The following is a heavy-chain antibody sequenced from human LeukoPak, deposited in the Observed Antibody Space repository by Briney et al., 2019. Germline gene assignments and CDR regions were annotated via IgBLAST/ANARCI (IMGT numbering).Heavy chain of an antibody. CDR3: ARVTEAPYYFDY. CDR2: ISSSSSYI. Sequence: GGSLRLSCAASGFTFSNYNMNWVRQAPGEGLEWVSSISSSSSYIYYADSVKGRFTISRDNAKNSLYLQMNSLRAEDTAVYYCARVTEAPYYFDYWGQGTLVTVSS. V-gene: IGHV3-21*01. J-gene: IGHJ4*02. CDR1: GFTFSNYN.